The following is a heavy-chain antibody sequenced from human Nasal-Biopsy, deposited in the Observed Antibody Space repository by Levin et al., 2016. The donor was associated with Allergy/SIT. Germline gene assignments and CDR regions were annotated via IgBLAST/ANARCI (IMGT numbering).Heavy chain of an antibody. CDR3: ARKAYCSGGSCYPLYYFDY. Sequence: ASVKVSCKASGYSFTSHAIHWVRQAPGQGLEWVGWINTGNSYTEYSQNFQGRVSITTDTSATTGYMELSSLRSEDTAVYYCARKAYCSGGSCYPLYYFDYWGQGTLVTVSS. J-gene: IGHJ4*02. D-gene: IGHD2-15*01. CDR2: INTGNSYT. V-gene: IGHV1-3*04. CDR1: GYSFTSHA.